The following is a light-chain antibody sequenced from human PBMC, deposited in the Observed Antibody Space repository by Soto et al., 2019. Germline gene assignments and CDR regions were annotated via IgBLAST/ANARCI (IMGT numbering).Light chain of an antibody. V-gene: IGLV2-18*02. CDR3: SSFASSATLV. CDR2: EVS. Sequence: QSALTQPPSVSGSPGQSVTISCTGTSSDIGYHNRVSWYQQPPGTAPKLMIHEVSTRYSGVPDRFSGSKSGNTASLTISGLQAEDEADYYCSSFASSATLVFGGGTKVTVL. CDR1: SSDIGYHNR. J-gene: IGLJ3*02.